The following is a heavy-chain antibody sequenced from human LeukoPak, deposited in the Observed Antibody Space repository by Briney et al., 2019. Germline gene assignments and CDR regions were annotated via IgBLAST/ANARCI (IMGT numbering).Heavy chain of an antibody. CDR2: INHSGST. CDR3: ARGPNCSGGSCYGRGFDY. V-gene: IGHV4-34*01. CDR1: GGSFSGYY. J-gene: IGHJ4*02. D-gene: IGHD2-15*01. Sequence: SETLSLTCAVYGGSFSGYYWSWIRQPPGKGLEWIGGINHSGSTNYNPSLKSRVTISVDTSKNQFSLKLSSVTAADTAVYYCARGPNCSGGSCYGRGFDYWGQGTLVTVSS.